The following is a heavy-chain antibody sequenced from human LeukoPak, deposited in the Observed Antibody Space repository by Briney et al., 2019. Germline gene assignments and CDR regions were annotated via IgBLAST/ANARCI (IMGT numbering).Heavy chain of an antibody. V-gene: IGHV4-39*01. CDR1: GASISSTGYY. CDR2: IYYSGST. J-gene: IGHJ5*02. Sequence: KPSETLSLTCTVSGASISSTGYYWGWIRQPPRKGLEYIGTIYYSGSTYYNPSLKSRVTISVDTSKNQFSLKLSSVTAADAAVYYCVRLGTGWFDPWGQGTLVTVSS. D-gene: IGHD1-14*01. CDR3: VRLGTGWFDP.